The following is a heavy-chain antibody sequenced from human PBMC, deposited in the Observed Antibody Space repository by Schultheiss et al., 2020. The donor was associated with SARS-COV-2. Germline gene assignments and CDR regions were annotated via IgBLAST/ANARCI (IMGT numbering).Heavy chain of an antibody. Sequence: SVKVSCKASGYTFTSYGISWVRQAPGQGLEWMGGIIPIFGTANYAQKFQGRVTITADESTSTAYMELSSLRSEDTAVYYCARRTGYCSGGSCQLLDYWGQGTLVTVSS. CDR3: ARRTGYCSGGSCQLLDY. D-gene: IGHD2-15*01. CDR1: GYTFTSYG. J-gene: IGHJ4*02. CDR2: IIPIFGTA. V-gene: IGHV1-69*13.